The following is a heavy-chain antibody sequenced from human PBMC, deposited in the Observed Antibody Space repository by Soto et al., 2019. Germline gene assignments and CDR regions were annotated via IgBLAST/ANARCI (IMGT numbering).Heavy chain of an antibody. CDR2: ISGSGNST. D-gene: IGHD2-2*01. CDR3: AKYEYCSSTNCYRGRGTGRNWFDP. J-gene: IGHJ5*02. V-gene: IGHV3-23*01. CDR1: GFTFSSYA. Sequence: EVQLLESGGGLVQPGGSLRLSCAASGFTFSSYAMSWVRQAPGKGLEWVSAISGSGNSTSYADPVKGRFTISRDNPKNTLYLQMDSLRAEDTAIYYCAKYEYCSSTNCYRGRGTGRNWFDPWGQGTMITVSS.